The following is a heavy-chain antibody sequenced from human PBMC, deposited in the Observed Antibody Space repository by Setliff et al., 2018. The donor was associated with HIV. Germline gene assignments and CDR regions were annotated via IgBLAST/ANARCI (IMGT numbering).Heavy chain of an antibody. CDR1: GGSFSGYY. Sequence: SETLSLTCAVYGGSFSGYYWSWIRQPPGKGLEWIGEINHRGSTNYNPSLKSRVTISVDTSKNQFSLKLSSVTAADTAVYYCAIRGSSGWYVGGYFDYWGQGTLVTVSS. J-gene: IGHJ4*02. CDR2: INHRGST. CDR3: AIRGSSGWYVGGYFDY. V-gene: IGHV4-34*01. D-gene: IGHD6-19*01.